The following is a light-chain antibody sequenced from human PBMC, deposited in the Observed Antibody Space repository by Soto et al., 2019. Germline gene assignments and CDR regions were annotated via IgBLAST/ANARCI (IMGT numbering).Light chain of an antibody. J-gene: IGKJ4*01. Sequence: EVGLPQSPGTLSLSPGERATLSCRASQSVSSYLAWYQQKPGQAPRLLIYDASNRATGIPARFSGSGSGTDFTLTISSLEPEDFAVYYCQQRSNWPLTFGGGTKVAIK. CDR1: QSVSSY. CDR3: QQRSNWPLT. CDR2: DAS. V-gene: IGKV3-11*01.